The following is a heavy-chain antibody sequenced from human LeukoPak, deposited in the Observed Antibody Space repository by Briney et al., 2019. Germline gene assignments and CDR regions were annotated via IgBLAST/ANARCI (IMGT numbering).Heavy chain of an antibody. J-gene: IGHJ6*02. CDR3: ARDGKTKGSGWSRGYYYYGMDV. CDR1: GFSFSDAW. Sequence: PGGSLRLSCAASGFSFSDAWMNWVRQAPGKGLEWVANIKQDGSEKYYVDSVKGRFTISRDNAKNSLYLQMNSLRAEDTAVYYCARDGKTKGSGWSRGYYYYGMDVWGQGTTVTVSS. D-gene: IGHD6-19*01. V-gene: IGHV3-7*01. CDR2: IKQDGSEK.